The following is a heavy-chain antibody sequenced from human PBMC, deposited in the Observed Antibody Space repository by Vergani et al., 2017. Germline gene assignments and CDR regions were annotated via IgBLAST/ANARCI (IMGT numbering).Heavy chain of an antibody. V-gene: IGHV4-61*02. Sequence: QVQLQESGPGLVKPSQTLSLTCTVSGSSINSHNYYWSWIRQPAGKGLEWLGRIHTSGSTNYNPSLKSRVTMSEDTSKNQFSLNLTSVTAADTAVYFCARGSCLGGSCYKPLFDYWGQGILVTVSS. J-gene: IGHJ4*02. D-gene: IGHD2-15*01. CDR3: ARGSCLGGSCYKPLFDY. CDR1: GSSINSHNYY. CDR2: IHTSGST.